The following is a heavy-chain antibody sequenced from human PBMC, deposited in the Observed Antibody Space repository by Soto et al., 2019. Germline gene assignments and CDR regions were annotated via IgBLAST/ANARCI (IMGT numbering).Heavy chain of an antibody. Sequence: EVQLLESGGGSVQPGGSLRLASAASGFTFSSDAMSWVRQDPGKGLEWVSGVSGSGGSTYCVDSVKGRFTISRDNSKNTLYLQMNSLRAEDTAVYYCAKDFGYNYGYDAFDIWGQGTMVTVSS. J-gene: IGHJ3*02. V-gene: IGHV3-23*01. CDR3: AKDFGYNYGYDAFDI. CDR2: VSGSGGST. D-gene: IGHD5-18*01. CDR1: GFTFSSDA.